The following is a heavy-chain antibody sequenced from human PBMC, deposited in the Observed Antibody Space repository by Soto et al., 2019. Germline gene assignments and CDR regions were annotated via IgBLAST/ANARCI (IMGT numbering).Heavy chain of an antibody. V-gene: IGHV4-4*02. D-gene: IGHD2-2*02. CDR2: IYHSGST. CDR3: ARCIVVVPPAIRRDYYYYGMDV. J-gene: IGHJ6*04. CDR1: GGSISSSNW. Sequence: SETLSFTCAVSGGSISSSNWWSWVRQPPGKGLEWIGEIYHSGSTNYNPSLKSRVTISVDKSKNQFSLKLSSVTAADTAVYYCARCIVVVPPAIRRDYYYYGMDVWGKGTTVTVSS.